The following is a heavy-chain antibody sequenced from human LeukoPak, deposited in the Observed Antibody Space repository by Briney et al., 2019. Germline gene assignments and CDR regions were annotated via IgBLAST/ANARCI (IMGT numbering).Heavy chain of an antibody. CDR2: IYYSGST. J-gene: IGHJ4*02. D-gene: IGHD5-24*01. Sequence: SETLSLTCTVSGGSISSGDYYWSWIRQPPGKGLEWIGYIYYSGSTYYNPSLKSRVTISVDTSKNQFPLKLSSVTAADTAVYYCARVGWLQLGGGFDYWGQGTLVTVSS. V-gene: IGHV4-30-4*01. CDR1: GGSISSGDYY. CDR3: ARVGWLQLGGGFDY.